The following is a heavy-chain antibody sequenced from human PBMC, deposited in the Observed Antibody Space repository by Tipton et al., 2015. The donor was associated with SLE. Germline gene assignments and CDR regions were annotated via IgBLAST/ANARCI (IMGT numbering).Heavy chain of an antibody. V-gene: IGHV4-59*07. CDR3: ARMGYCVTAPCARDDAFHI. CDR2: ISYSGST. CDR1: GGSISSHY. Sequence: TLSLTCTVSGGSISSHYWSWIRQPPGKGLEWIGYISYSGSTNYNPSLKSRVTISVDTSKNQFSLRLSSVTAADTALYYCARMGYCVTAPCARDDAFHIWGQGTMVTVSS. D-gene: IGHD2-15*01. J-gene: IGHJ3*02.